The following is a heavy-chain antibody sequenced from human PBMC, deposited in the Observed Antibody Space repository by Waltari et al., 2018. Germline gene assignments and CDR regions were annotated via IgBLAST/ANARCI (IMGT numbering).Heavy chain of an antibody. CDR1: GYSFTSYW. Sequence: EVQLVQSGAEVKKPGESLKISCKGSGYSFTSYWIGWVRQMPGKGLEWMGIISPGDSDPRYSPSFQGQVTISADKSISTAYLQWSSLKASDTAMYYCARPMYYYDSSGYYYTRGAFDIWGQGTMVTVSS. D-gene: IGHD3-22*01. V-gene: IGHV5-51*03. J-gene: IGHJ3*02. CDR2: ISPGDSDP. CDR3: ARPMYYYDSSGYYYTRGAFDI.